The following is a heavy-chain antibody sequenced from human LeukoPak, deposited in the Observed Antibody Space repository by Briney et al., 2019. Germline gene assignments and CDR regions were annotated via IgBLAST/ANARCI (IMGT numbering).Heavy chain of an antibody. J-gene: IGHJ4*02. V-gene: IGHV1-24*01. CDR2: FDPEDDET. Sequence: ASVKVSCKVSGYTLSEFSMHWVRQTPGKGLEWMGGFDPEDDETTYAQKFQGRVTMTEDTSTDTAYMELSSLRSEDTAVYFCATAYMVGAIRPFHYWGQGTLVTVSS. CDR1: GYTLSEFS. CDR3: ATAYMVGAIRPFHY. D-gene: IGHD1-26*01.